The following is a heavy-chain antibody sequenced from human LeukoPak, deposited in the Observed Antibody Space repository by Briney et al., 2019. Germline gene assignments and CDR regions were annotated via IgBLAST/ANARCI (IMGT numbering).Heavy chain of an antibody. J-gene: IGHJ4*02. D-gene: IGHD2-15*01. CDR2: VYPGDSDS. CDR1: GYSFTNYW. V-gene: IGHV5-51*01. CDR3: ARIFMADCSGGSCYHPDFDY. Sequence: GESLNISCKGSGYSFTNYWIGWVRQMPGKGLEWMGIVYPGDSDSRYSPSFQGQVTISADKSISTAYLQWSSLKASDTAMYYCARIFMADCSGGSCYHPDFDYWGQGTLVTVSS.